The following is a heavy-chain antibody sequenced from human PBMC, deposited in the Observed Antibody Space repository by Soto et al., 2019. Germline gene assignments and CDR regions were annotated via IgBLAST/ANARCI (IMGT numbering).Heavy chain of an antibody. CDR3: AKAGCSGGSCYPPSAMDV. D-gene: IGHD2-15*01. CDR1: GFTFSSYG. V-gene: IGHV3-30*18. CDR2: ISYDGSNK. J-gene: IGHJ6*02. Sequence: GGSLRLSCAASGFTFSSYGMHWVRQAPGKGLEWVAVISYDGSNKYYADSVKGRFTISRDNSKNTLYLQMNSLRAEDTAVYYCAKAGCSGGSCYPPSAMDVWGQGT.